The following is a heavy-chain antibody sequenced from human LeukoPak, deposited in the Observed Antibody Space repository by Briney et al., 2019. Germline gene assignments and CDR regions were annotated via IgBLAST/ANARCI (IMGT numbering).Heavy chain of an antibody. D-gene: IGHD3-16*02. V-gene: IGHV4-38-2*02. Sequence: SETLSLTCAVSGYSISSGYYWGWIRQPPGKGLEWIGSIYHSGSTYYNPSLKSRVTISVDTSKNQFPLKLSSVTAADTAVYYCARDVISGYFDYWGQGTLVTVSS. J-gene: IGHJ4*02. CDR3: ARDVISGYFDY. CDR1: GYSISSGYY. CDR2: IYHSGST.